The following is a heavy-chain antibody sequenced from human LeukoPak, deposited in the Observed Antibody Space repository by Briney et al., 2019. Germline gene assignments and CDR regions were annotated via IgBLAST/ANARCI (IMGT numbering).Heavy chain of an antibody. V-gene: IGHV4-38-2*01. J-gene: IGHJ5*02. D-gene: IGHD4-17*01. Sequence: PSETLSLTCGVSGYSISSGCFWGWIRQSPGKGLEWIGTINHSGTTYYSPSLKSRVSISVDTSKNHFSLQLSSVTAADTAVYYCARHNRGVPYGWFDPWGQGTQVTVSS. CDR3: ARHNRGVPYGWFDP. CDR1: GYSISSGCF. CDR2: INHSGTT.